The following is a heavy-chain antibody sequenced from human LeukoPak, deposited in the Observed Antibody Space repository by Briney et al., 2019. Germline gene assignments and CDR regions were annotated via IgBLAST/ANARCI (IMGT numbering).Heavy chain of an antibody. V-gene: IGHV3-30*18. J-gene: IGHJ4*02. Sequence: PGGSLRLSCAASGFTFSKFGTHWVRQAPGKGLEGVAVISFDAKVSYYADSVKGRFTISRDNSENTLYLQMTSLRGEDSALYYCAKEKDYHASTSCDYWGQGTQVTVSS. CDR3: AKEKDYHASTSCDY. CDR2: ISFDAKVS. CDR1: GFTFSKFG. D-gene: IGHD3-10*01.